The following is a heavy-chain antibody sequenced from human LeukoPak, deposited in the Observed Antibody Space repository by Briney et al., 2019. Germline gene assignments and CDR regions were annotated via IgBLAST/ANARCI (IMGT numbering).Heavy chain of an antibody. CDR1: GGSFSGHY. J-gene: IGHJ4*02. CDR2: IHYSGAT. D-gene: IGHD3-9*01. V-gene: IGHV4-34*01. Sequence: PSETLSLTCAIYGGSFSGHYWSWIRQSPGKGQEWIAEIHYSGATSYNPSLKSRVTISGDTSKNQVFLRVTSVTAADTALYYCARGILFDYYFDSWGQGTLVTVSS. CDR3: ARGILFDYYFDS.